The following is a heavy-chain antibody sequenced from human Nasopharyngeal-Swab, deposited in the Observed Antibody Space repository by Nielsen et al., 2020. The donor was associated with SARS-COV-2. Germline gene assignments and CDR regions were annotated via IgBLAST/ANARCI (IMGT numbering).Heavy chain of an antibody. CDR3: ARERGGGYGDY. CDR2: ITSGNSV. Sequence: GGSLRLSCATSGFTFSPYTMTWVRQAPGKGLQWISYITSGNSVQYADSVRGRFTISRDNPKNSLYLQINSLAAEDTAVYYCARERGGGYGDYWGQGTLVTVSS. CDR1: GFTFSPYT. J-gene: IGHJ4*02. D-gene: IGHD5-12*01. V-gene: IGHV3-48*04.